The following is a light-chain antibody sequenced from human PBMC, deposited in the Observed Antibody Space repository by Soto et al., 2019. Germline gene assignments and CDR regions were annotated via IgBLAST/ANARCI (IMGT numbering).Light chain of an antibody. CDR2: DAS. CDR3: QQRSNWPPLT. CDR1: QSVSSY. Sequence: EIVLTQSPATLSLSPGERATLSCRASQSVSSYLAWYQQKPGQGPRLLIYDASNRATGIPARFSGSGSGTDFTLTISSLEPEDFAVYYCQQRSNWPPLTFGGGTKVETK. V-gene: IGKV3-11*01. J-gene: IGKJ4*01.